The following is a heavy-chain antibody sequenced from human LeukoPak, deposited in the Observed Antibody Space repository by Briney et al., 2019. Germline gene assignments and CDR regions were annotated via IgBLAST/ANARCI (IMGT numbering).Heavy chain of an antibody. CDR2: IRYDGSNK. J-gene: IGHJ5*02. CDR3: AAMVRGVIRNWFDP. CDR1: GFTFSSYG. V-gene: IGHV3-30*02. D-gene: IGHD3-10*01. Sequence: PGGSPRLSCAASGFTFSSYGMHWVRQAPGKGLEWVAFIRYDGSNKYYADSVKGRFTISRDNSKSTLYLQMNSLRAEDTAVYYCAAMVRGVIRNWFDPWGQGTLVTVSS.